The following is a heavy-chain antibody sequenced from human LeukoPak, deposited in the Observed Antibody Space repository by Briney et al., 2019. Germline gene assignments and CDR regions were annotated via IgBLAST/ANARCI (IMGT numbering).Heavy chain of an antibody. CDR2: SNWNGDST. J-gene: IGHJ4*02. Sequence: GGSLRLSCAASGFTFDDYGMSWVRQAPGKGLEWVTGSNWNGDSTGYADSVKGRFTISRDNAKNTLYLQMNSLRAEDTALYHCARGPGSGSRLYYFDHWGQGTLVTVSS. CDR3: ARGPGSGSRLYYFDH. CDR1: GFTFDDYG. D-gene: IGHD5-12*01. V-gene: IGHV3-20*01.